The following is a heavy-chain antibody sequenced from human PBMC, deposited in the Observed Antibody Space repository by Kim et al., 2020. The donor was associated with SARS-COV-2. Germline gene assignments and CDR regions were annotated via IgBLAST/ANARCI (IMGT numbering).Heavy chain of an antibody. D-gene: IGHD2-15*01. Sequence: SETLSLTCTVSGGSISSSSYYWGWIRQPPGKGLEWIGSIYYSGSTYYNPSLKSRVTISVDTSKNQFSLKLSSVTAADTAVYYCARETLQTYCSGGSCYSISDDFDIWGQGTMVTVSS. J-gene: IGHJ3*02. CDR2: IYYSGST. CDR3: ARETLQTYCSGGSCYSISDDFDI. CDR1: GGSISSSSYY. V-gene: IGHV4-39*07.